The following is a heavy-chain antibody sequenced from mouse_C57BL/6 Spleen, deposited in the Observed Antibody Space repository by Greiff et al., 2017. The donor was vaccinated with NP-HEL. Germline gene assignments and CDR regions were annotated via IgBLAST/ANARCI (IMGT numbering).Heavy chain of an antibody. CDR2: IYPGSGNT. Sequence: QVTLKVSGAELVRPGASVKLSCKASGYTFTDYYINWVKQRPGQGLEWIARIYPGSGNTYYNEKFKGKATLTAEKSSSTAYMQLSSLTSEDSAVYFCARGYFDVWGTGTTVTVSS. CDR1: GYTFTDYY. V-gene: IGHV1-76*01. J-gene: IGHJ1*03. CDR3: ARGYFDV.